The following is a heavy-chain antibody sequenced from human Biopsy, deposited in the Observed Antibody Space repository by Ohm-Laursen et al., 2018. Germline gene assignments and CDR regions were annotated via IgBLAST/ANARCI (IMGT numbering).Heavy chain of an antibody. V-gene: IGHV4-31*03. Sequence: SQTLSLTCSVSGASVKTSGYFWAWIRQRPGKGLEWIGYISYNERTHYNPSLTSRLAISFDTSNNRISLQLRSVSVADTAVYYCARGTGRYYVYGAFDIWGQGTVVTVSS. D-gene: IGHD1-26*01. CDR2: ISYNERT. CDR3: ARGTGRYYVYGAFDI. J-gene: IGHJ3*02. CDR1: GASVKTSGYF.